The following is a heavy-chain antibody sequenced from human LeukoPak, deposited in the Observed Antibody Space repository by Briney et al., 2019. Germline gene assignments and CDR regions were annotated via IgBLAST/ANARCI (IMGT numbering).Heavy chain of an antibody. J-gene: IGHJ5*02. D-gene: IGHD3-3*01. Sequence: SETLSLTCTVSGGSISSSSYYWGWIRQPPGKGLEGIGSIYYSGSTYYNPSLKSRVTISVDTSKNQFSLKLSSVTAADTAVYYCARDKWAIFGVVMGNWFDPWGQGTLVTVSS. CDR1: GGSISSSSYY. V-gene: IGHV4-39*07. CDR3: ARDKWAIFGVVMGNWFDP. CDR2: IYYSGST.